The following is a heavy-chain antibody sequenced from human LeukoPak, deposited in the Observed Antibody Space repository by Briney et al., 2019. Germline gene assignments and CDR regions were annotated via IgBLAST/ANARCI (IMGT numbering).Heavy chain of an antibody. V-gene: IGHV4-4*07. CDR2: IYTSGRT. J-gene: IGHJ3*02. Sequence: SETLSLTCTVSGASISNYYWNWIRQSAGKGLELIGRIYTSGRTNYNPSLKSRVTMSVDTSKNQFSLKLSSVTAADTAVYYCTRGAVGSTPHVVFDIWGKGKMVTV. CDR3: TRGAVGSTPHVVFDI. D-gene: IGHD1-26*01. CDR1: GASISNYY.